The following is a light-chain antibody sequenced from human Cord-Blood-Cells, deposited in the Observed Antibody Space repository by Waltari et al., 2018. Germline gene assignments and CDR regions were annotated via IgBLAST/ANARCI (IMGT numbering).Light chain of an antibody. J-gene: IGKJ1*01. Sequence: EIVLPQSPATLSLSPGERATLSCRASQRVSSYLAWYQQKPGQAPRLLIYDASNRATGIPARFSGSGSGTYFTLAISGLEPEDFAVYYCQQRINWPRTFGQGTKVEI. CDR2: DAS. V-gene: IGKV3-11*01. CDR3: QQRINWPRT. CDR1: QRVSSY.